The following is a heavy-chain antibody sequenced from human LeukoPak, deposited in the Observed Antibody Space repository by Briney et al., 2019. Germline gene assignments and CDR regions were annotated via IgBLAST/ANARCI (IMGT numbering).Heavy chain of an antibody. CDR3: ARALYYDFWSGYSTQPNWFDP. D-gene: IGHD3-3*01. V-gene: IGHV1-2*02. J-gene: IGHJ5*02. CDR2: INPNSGGT. CDR1: GYTFTGYY. Sequence: ASVKVSCKASGYTFTGYYMHWVRQAPGQGLEWMGWINPNSGGTNYAQKFQGRVTVTRDTSISTAYMELSRLRSDDTAVYYCARALYYDFWSGYSTQPNWFDPWGQGTLVTVSS.